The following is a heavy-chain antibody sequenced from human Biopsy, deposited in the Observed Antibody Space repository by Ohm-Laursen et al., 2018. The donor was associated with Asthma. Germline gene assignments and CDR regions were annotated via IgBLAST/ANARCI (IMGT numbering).Heavy chain of an antibody. V-gene: IGHV1-18*01. CDR3: ARAVDYSHYYGIDV. D-gene: IGHD3-10*01. CDR2: ISVYNGNT. J-gene: IGHJ6*02. CDR1: GYTFNSAG. Sequence: SVKVSCKASGYTFNSAGITWVRQAPGQGLEWMGWISVYNGNTKVAQKLQERVTMITDTSTSTAYMELRSLRSDDTAVYFCARAVDYSHYYGIDVWGQGTTVTVS.